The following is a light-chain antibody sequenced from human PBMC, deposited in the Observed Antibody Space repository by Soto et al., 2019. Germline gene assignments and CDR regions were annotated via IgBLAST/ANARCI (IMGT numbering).Light chain of an antibody. CDR1: SSDINSYKF. J-gene: IGLJ3*02. V-gene: IGLV2-14*01. CDR2: EDD. CDR3: CSYTKANTWV. Sequence: QFALTQPASVSASPGQSITISCTGSSSDINSYKFVSWYQVLPGKAPKLIIYEDDYRPPEISSRFSASKSGNTASLTISGVQLEDDSHYFCCSYTKANTWVFGGGTKVTVL.